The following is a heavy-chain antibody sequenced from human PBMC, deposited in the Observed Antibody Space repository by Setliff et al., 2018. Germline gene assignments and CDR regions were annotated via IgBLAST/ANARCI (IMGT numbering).Heavy chain of an antibody. J-gene: IGHJ3*02. V-gene: IGHV3-21*01. CDR2: ISDSSFHI. Sequence: GESLQISCAASGFPFSIYSMHWVRQAPGKGLEWVSSISDSSFHIYYRDSVKGRFTISRDNARNSLYLQMNSLRADDTAVYYCARSAANGGHDPFDIWGQGTMVTV. CDR1: GFPFSIYS. CDR3: ARSAANGGHDPFDI. D-gene: IGHD6-25*01.